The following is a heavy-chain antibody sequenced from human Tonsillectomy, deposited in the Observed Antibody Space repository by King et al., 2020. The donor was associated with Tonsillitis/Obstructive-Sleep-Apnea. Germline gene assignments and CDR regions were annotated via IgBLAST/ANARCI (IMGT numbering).Heavy chain of an antibody. V-gene: IGHV4-61*01. Sequence: VQLQESGPGLVKPSETLSLTCTVSGVSVSRGSDYWNWIRQPPGKGLEWIGYIHYSGNTNYNPPLKSRVTISIDTSKNQFSLKLSSMTAADTAVYYCARLTDASPASRDAFDIWGLGTMVTVSS. CDR1: GVSVSRGSDY. J-gene: IGHJ3*02. CDR2: IHYSGNT. D-gene: IGHD2-2*01. CDR3: ARLTDASPASRDAFDI.